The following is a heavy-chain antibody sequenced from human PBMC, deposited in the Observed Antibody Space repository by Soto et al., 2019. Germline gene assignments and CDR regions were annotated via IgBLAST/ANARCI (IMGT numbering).Heavy chain of an antibody. J-gene: IGHJ4*02. Sequence: ASVKVSCKASGYTFTSYGISWVRQAPGQGLEWMGWISAHNGNTNYAQKLQGRVTMTTDTSTSTAYMELRSLRSDDTAVYYCARDRAEIAVAGLSDYWGQGTLVTVSS. D-gene: IGHD6-19*01. V-gene: IGHV1-18*01. CDR2: ISAHNGNT. CDR1: GYTFTSYG. CDR3: ARDRAEIAVAGLSDY.